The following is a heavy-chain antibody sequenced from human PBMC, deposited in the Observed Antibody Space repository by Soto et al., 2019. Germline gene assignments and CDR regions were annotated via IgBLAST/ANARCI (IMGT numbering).Heavy chain of an antibody. D-gene: IGHD3-22*01. CDR3: ARGHYPETMIVVAPYFDY. CDR1: GGSISSGGYS. J-gene: IGHJ4*02. CDR2: IYHSGST. Sequence: KTSETLSLTCAVSGGSISSGGYSWSWIRQPPGKGLEWIGYIYHSGSTYYNPSLKSRVTISVDRSKNQFSLKLSSVTAADTAVYYCARGHYPETMIVVAPYFDYWGQGTLVTVSS. V-gene: IGHV4-30-2*01.